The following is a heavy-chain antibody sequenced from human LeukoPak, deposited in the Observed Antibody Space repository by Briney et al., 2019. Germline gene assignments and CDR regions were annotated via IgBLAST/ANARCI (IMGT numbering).Heavy chain of an antibody. Sequence: SVKVSCKASGGTFNSYAISWVRQAPGQGLEWMGGIIPIFGTANYAQKFQGRVTITTDESTSTAYMELSSLRSEDTAVYYCARDRYYDSSGIRGDWFDPWGQGTLVTVSS. D-gene: IGHD3-22*01. CDR1: GGTFNSYA. V-gene: IGHV1-69*05. CDR2: IIPIFGTA. CDR3: ARDRYYDSSGIRGDWFDP. J-gene: IGHJ5*02.